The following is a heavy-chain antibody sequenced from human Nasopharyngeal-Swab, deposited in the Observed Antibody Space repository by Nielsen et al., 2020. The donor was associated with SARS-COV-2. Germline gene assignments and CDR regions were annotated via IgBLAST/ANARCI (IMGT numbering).Heavy chain of an antibody. CDR1: GYTFTSYG. CDR3: ARDLTMIDAFDI. Sequence: ASVKVSCTASGYTFTSYGISWVRQAPGQGLEWMGWISAYNGNTNYAQKLQGRVTMTTDTSTSTAYMELRRLRSDDTAVYYCARDLTMIDAFDIWGQGTMVTVSS. D-gene: IGHD3-22*01. CDR2: ISAYNGNT. V-gene: IGHV1-18*01. J-gene: IGHJ3*02.